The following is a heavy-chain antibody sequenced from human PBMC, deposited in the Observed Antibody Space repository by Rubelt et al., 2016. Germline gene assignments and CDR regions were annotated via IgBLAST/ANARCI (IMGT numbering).Heavy chain of an antibody. D-gene: IGHD4-23*01. CDR2: IKSDGSST. J-gene: IGHJ3*02. Sequence: VQLLDSGGGLVQPGGSLRLSCATSGFTFSSYWMHWVRQAPGKGLVWVSRIKSDGSSTSYADSVKGRFTISRDNAKNKLVLQMNSLRAEETAVYYCARDGSWGGKESAFDIWGQGTMVTVSS. CDR1: GFTFSSYW. V-gene: IGHV3-74*01. CDR3: ARDGSWGGKESAFDI.